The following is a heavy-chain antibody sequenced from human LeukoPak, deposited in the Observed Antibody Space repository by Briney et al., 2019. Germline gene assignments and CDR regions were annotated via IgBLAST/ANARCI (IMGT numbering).Heavy chain of an antibody. Sequence: GGSLRLSCAASGFTFSSYSMNWVRQAPGKGLGWVSSISSSSSYIYYADSVKGRFTISRDNAKNSLYLQMNSLRAEDTAVYYCAREPSGYCSGGSCYSDYWGQGTLVTVSS. V-gene: IGHV3-21*01. CDR3: AREPSGYCSGGSCYSDY. D-gene: IGHD2-15*01. CDR1: GFTFSSYS. CDR2: ISSSSSYI. J-gene: IGHJ4*02.